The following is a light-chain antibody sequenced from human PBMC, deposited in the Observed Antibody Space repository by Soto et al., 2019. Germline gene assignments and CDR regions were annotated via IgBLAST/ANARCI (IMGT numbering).Light chain of an antibody. CDR2: GAS. CDR3: QQYNNWPPLI. Sequence: EIVMTQSPATLSVSPGERATLSCRASQSVNSNLAWYQQKPGQAPRLLIYGASTRATGIPARFSGSGSGTEFTLTISSLQSEHFAVYYCQQYNNWPPLIFGGGTKVVIK. V-gene: IGKV3-15*01. CDR1: QSVNSN. J-gene: IGKJ4*01.